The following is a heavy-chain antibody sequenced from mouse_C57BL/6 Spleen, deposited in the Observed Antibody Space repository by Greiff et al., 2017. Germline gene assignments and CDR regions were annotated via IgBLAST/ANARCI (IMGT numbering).Heavy chain of an antibody. CDR2: IYPGNGDT. V-gene: IGHV1-12*01. D-gene: IGHD1-1*01. J-gene: IGHJ2*01. Sequence: QVQLKQSGAELVRPGASVKMSCKASGYTFTSYNMHWVKQTPRQGLEWIGAIYPGNGDTSYNQKFKGKATLTVDKSSSTAYMQLSSLTSEDSAVYFCARRPYYGSSYYFDYWGQGTTLTVSS. CDR3: ARRPYYGSSYYFDY. CDR1: GYTFTSYN.